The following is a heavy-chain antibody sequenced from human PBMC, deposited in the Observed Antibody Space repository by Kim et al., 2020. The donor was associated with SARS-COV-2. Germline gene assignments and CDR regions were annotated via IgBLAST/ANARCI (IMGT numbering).Heavy chain of an antibody. CDR3: ARPLPLHSSSLGY. Sequence: GGSLRLSCAASGFTFSSYAMHWVRQAPGKGLEWVAVISYDGSNKYYADSVKGRFTISRDNSKNTLYLQMNSLRAEDTTVYYCARPLPLHSSSLGYWGQGTLVTVSS. J-gene: IGHJ4*02. CDR1: GFTFSSYA. D-gene: IGHD6-13*01. V-gene: IGHV3-30*04. CDR2: ISYDGSNK.